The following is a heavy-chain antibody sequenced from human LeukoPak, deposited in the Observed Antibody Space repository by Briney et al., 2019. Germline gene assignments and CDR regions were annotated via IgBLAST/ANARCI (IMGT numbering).Heavy chain of an antibody. CDR1: GYTFTSYY. CDR3: ARDGPATATTANGGFDP. V-gene: IGHV1-46*01. J-gene: IGHJ5*02. D-gene: IGHD1-26*01. CDR2: INPSGGST. Sequence: GASVKVSCKASGYTFTSYYMHWVRQAPGQGLEWMGIINPSGGSTSYAQKFQGRVTMTRDMSTSTVYMELSSLRSEDTAVYYCARDGPATATTANGGFDPWGQGTLVTVSS.